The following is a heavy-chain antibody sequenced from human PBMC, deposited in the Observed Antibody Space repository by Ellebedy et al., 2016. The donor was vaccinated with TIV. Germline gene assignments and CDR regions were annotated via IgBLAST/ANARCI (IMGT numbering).Heavy chain of an antibody. Sequence: SVKVSCXASGGTFSSYAISWVRQAPGQGPEWMGGIIPIFGTANYAQKFQGRVTITADKSTSTAYMELSSLRSEDTAVYYCATGMSIAAAPWPLHYWYFDLWGRGTLVTVSS. CDR3: ATGMSIAAAPWPLHYWYFDL. J-gene: IGHJ2*01. CDR2: IIPIFGTA. CDR1: GGTFSSYA. V-gene: IGHV1-69*06. D-gene: IGHD6-13*01.